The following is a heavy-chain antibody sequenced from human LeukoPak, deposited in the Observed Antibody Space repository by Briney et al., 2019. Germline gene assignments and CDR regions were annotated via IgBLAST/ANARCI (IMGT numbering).Heavy chain of an antibody. CDR2: ISGSGGST. V-gene: IGHV3-23*01. Sequence: TGGSLRRSCAASGFTFRRYAMSWVRQAPGKGLEWVSAISGSGGSTYYADYVKGRFTISRDNSKNTLYLQMNSLRAEDTAVYYCAKSDHYGDYRTDYWGQGTLVTVSS. CDR1: GFTFRRYA. D-gene: IGHD4-17*01. CDR3: AKSDHYGDYRTDY. J-gene: IGHJ4*02.